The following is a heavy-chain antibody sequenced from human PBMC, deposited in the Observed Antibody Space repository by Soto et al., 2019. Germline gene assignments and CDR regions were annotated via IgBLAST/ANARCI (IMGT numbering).Heavy chain of an antibody. D-gene: IGHD6-13*01. V-gene: IGHV1-18*01. CDR2: VSAFNANT. CDR1: GYTFTNYG. Sequence: QVQLVQSGAEVKKDGASVKVSCKASGYTFTNYGISWVRQAPGQGLEWMGWVSAFNANTDYAQRFQGRVTMTTDTSTSTAYMALRSLTSDDTALYYCARDRSSSDYWGQGTLVTVSS. CDR3: ARDRSSSDY. J-gene: IGHJ4*02.